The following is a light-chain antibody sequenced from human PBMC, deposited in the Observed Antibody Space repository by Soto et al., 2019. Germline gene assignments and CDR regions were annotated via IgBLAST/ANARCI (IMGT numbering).Light chain of an antibody. J-gene: IGKJ5*01. CDR2: AAS. CDR3: QQLKSYPIT. V-gene: IGKV1-9*01. CDR1: QAISSY. Sequence: DIKLTQSPSLLSASVGDTVTITCRASQAISSYLAWYQQIPGKAPKLLIYAASTLQSGVPSRFSGSGSGTECTLTITSLQPEDVATYYCQQLKSYPITLGQGTRLEIK.